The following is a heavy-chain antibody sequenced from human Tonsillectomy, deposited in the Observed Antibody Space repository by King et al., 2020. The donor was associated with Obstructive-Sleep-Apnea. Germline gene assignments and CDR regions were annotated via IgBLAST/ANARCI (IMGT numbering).Heavy chain of an antibody. V-gene: IGHV4-39*01. CDR2: IYYSGST. CDR3: ARVHSGPLNWYFDL. J-gene: IGHJ2*01. Sequence: QLQESGPGLVKPSETLSLTCTVSGGSISSSSYYWGWIRQPPGKGLEWIGSIYYSGSTYYNPSLKSRVTISVDTSKNQFSLKLSSVTAADTAVYYCARVHSGPLNWYFDLWGRGTLVTVSS. D-gene: IGHD1-1*01. CDR1: GGSISSSSYY.